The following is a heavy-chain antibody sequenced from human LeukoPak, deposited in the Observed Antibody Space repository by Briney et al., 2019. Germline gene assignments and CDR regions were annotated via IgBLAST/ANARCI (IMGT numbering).Heavy chain of an antibody. CDR3: AKGGAGRVGYCSGGSCNYYYYYMDV. Sequence: GGSLRLSCAASGFTFSSYAMSWVRQAPGKGLEWVSAISGSGGSTYYADSVKGRFTISRDNSKNTLYLQMNSLRAEDTAVYYCAKGGAGRVGYCSGGSCNYYYYYMDVWGKGTTVTVSS. CDR1: GFTFSSYA. D-gene: IGHD2-15*01. J-gene: IGHJ6*03. CDR2: ISGSGGST. V-gene: IGHV3-23*01.